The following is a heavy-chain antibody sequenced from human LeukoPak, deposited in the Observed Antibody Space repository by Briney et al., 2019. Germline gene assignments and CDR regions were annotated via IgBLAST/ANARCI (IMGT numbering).Heavy chain of an antibody. Sequence: SVKVSCKASGGTFSSYAISWVRQAPGQGLEWMGGIIPIFGTANYAQKFQGRVTITADESTSTAYMELSSLRSEDTAVYYCARRYYDSSGYYYSGGCFDYWGQGTLVTVSS. V-gene: IGHV1-69*13. D-gene: IGHD3-22*01. CDR1: GGTFSSYA. CDR3: ARRYYDSSGYYYSGGCFDY. J-gene: IGHJ4*02. CDR2: IIPIFGTA.